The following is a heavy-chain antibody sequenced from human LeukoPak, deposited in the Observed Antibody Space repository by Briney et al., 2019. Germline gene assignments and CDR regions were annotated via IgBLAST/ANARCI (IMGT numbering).Heavy chain of an antibody. CDR1: GFGFTTFW. V-gene: IGHV5-10-1*01. CDR3: ARPIQGYSYGYPDAFDI. D-gene: IGHD5-18*01. CDR2: IDPSDSYT. Sequence: GESLKISCKGSGFGFTTFWINWVRQMPGTGLEWMGRIDPSDSYTNYSPSFQGHVTISADKSISTAYLQWSSLKASDTAMYYCARPIQGYSYGYPDAFDIWGQGTMVTVSS. J-gene: IGHJ3*02.